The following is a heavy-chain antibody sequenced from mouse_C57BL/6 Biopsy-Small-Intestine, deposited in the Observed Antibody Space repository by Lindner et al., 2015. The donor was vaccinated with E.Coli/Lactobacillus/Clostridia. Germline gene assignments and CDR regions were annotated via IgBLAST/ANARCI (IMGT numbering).Heavy chain of an antibody. CDR3: TIRGGTRGAWFAY. CDR2: TNLSNGGS. CDR1: GYTFTSYW. J-gene: IGHJ3*01. Sequence: VQLQESGAELVKPGASVKLSCKASGYTFTSYWMHWVKQRPGQGLEWIGETNLSNGGSNYNEKFKSKATLTVDKSSSTAYMQLSSLSSEDSAVYYCTIRGGTRGAWFAYWGQGTLVTVSA. V-gene: IGHV1S16*01.